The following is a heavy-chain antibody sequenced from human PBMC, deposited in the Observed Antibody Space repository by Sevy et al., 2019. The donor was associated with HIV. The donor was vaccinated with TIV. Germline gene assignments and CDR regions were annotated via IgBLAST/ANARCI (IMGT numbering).Heavy chain of an antibody. CDR1: GYTFTGYY. CDR3: AREGVILYACFDS. J-gene: IGHJ4*02. V-gene: IGHV1-2*06. D-gene: IGHD2-8*01. CDR2: INPHSGGT. Sequence: GASVKVSCKASGYTFTGYYMHWVRQAPGQGLEWMGRINPHSGGTKYAQKFQGRLTMTTDTSISTAYMELSRLRSDDTAVYYCAREGVILYACFDSWGQGTRVTVSS.